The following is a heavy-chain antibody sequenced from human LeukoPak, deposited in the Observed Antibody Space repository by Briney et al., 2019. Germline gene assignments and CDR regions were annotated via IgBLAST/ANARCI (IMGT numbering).Heavy chain of an antibody. Sequence: LSETLSLTYTVSGGSISSSSYYWGWIRQPPGKGLEWIGSIYYSGSTYYNPSLKSRVTFSVDTSKNQFSLKLGSVTAADTAVYYCVRHGIAAAGTFDYWGQGTLVTVSS. CDR2: IYYSGST. J-gene: IGHJ4*02. CDR3: VRHGIAAAGTFDY. V-gene: IGHV4-39*01. CDR1: GGSISSSSYY. D-gene: IGHD6-13*01.